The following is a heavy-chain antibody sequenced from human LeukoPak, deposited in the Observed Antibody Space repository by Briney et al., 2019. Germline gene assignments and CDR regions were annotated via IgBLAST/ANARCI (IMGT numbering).Heavy chain of an antibody. CDR2: ISSSSSTI. V-gene: IGHV3-48*01. CDR1: GFTFSSYS. D-gene: IGHD3-10*01. CDR3: ARDPWGVLGASDI. Sequence: PGGSLRLSCAASGFTFSSYSMNWVRQAPGKGLEWVSYISSSSSTIYYADSVKGRFTISRDNAKNSLYLQMNSLRAEDTAVYYCARDPWGVLGASDIWGQGTMVTVSS. J-gene: IGHJ3*02.